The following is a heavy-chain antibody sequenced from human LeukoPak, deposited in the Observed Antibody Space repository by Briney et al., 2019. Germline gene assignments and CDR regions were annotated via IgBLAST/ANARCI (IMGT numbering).Heavy chain of an antibody. J-gene: IGHJ4*02. D-gene: IGHD4-17*01. V-gene: IGHV4-30-4*01. CDR3: ARAPTVTTCFDY. Sequence: SHTLSLTCTVSGGSISMGDYYWTWIRQPPGKGREWIEYIYYSGSTYYNTTLKSRVTISVDTYKNQFSLKLSSVTDADTAVYYCARAPTVTTCFDYWGQGTLVTVSS. CDR1: GGSISMGDYY. CDR2: IYYSGST.